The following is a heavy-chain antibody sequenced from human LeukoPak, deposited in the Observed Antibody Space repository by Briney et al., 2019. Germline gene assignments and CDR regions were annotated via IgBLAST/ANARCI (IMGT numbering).Heavy chain of an antibody. D-gene: IGHD2-2*01. J-gene: IGHJ6*02. V-gene: IGHV1-24*01. Sequence: VASVKVSCKASGYTFTGYYMHWVRQAPGKGLEWMGGFDPEDGETIYAQKFQGRVTMTEDTSTDTAYMELSSLRSEDTAVYYCATVGSYCSSTSCYPKYYYYGMDVWGQGTTVTVSS. CDR1: GYTFTGYY. CDR2: FDPEDGET. CDR3: ATVGSYCSSTSCYPKYYYYGMDV.